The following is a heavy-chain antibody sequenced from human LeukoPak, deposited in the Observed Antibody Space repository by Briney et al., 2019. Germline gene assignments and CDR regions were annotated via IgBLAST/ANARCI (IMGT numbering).Heavy chain of an antibody. J-gene: IGHJ3*02. Sequence: PSETLSLTCAVSGGSFSDYYWSWIRQPPGKGLEWIGEINHSGSTNYKVSLKSRVTISVDTSKNQFSLKLSSVTAADTAFYYCARGDYDSSGPKDAFDIWGQGAMVTVSS. CDR3: ARGDYDSSGPKDAFDI. V-gene: IGHV4-34*01. D-gene: IGHD3-22*01. CDR2: INHSGST. CDR1: GGSFSDYY.